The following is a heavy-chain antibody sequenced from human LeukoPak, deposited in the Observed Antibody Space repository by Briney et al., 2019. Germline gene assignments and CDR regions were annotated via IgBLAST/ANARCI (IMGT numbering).Heavy chain of an antibody. CDR2: IYPDDSDS. CDR1: GYSFTNYW. Sequence: GESLKISCKGSGYSFTNYWIAWVRQMPGKGLEWMGIIYPDDSDSKYSPSFQGQVTMSADKSTSTAYLQWSSLKASDTAMYYCARQGLRYSGGLDPWGQGTLVTVSS. J-gene: IGHJ5*02. CDR3: ARQGLRYSGGLDP. V-gene: IGHV5-51*01. D-gene: IGHD2-15*01.